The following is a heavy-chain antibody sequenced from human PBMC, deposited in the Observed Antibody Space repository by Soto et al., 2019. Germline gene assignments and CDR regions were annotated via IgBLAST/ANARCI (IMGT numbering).Heavy chain of an antibody. Sequence: EVQLVESGGGLVQPGGSLRLSCAASGFTVSSNYMSWVRQAPGKGLEWVSVIYSGGSTYYADSVKGRFTISRDNSKNTLYLKMNSLRAEDTAVSYCASVPAAGIFDYWGQGTLVTVSS. CDR1: GFTVSSNY. J-gene: IGHJ4*02. D-gene: IGHD6-13*01. V-gene: IGHV3-66*01. CDR3: ASVPAAGIFDY. CDR2: IYSGGST.